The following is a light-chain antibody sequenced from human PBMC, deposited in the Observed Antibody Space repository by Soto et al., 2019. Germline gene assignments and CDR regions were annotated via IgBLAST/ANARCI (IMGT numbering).Light chain of an antibody. CDR2: AVS. Sequence: DIVLTQSPGTLSLSPGERATLSCRASQSVDSRYLAWYQQKPGQAPRLVIHAVSRRATGIPDRFSGSGSGTDCTLTISRLEPEDFAEYYCQQYGSSPRYSFGQGTKLEIK. CDR3: QQYGSSPRYS. J-gene: IGKJ2*03. CDR1: QSVDSRY. V-gene: IGKV3-20*01.